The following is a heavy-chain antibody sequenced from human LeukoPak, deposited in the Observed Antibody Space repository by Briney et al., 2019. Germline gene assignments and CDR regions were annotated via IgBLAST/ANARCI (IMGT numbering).Heavy chain of an antibody. D-gene: IGHD3-3*02. CDR3: AKGLSIASSFFDY. CDR2: ITGSGGST. Sequence: GGSLRLSCAASGFTFSINAMSWVRQAPGKGLEWVSYITGSGGSTLYADSVKGRLTVSRDNSKNTLYLQMNSLRAEDTAVYFCAKGLSIASSFFDYWGQGTLVTVSS. J-gene: IGHJ4*02. CDR1: GFTFSINA. V-gene: IGHV3-23*01.